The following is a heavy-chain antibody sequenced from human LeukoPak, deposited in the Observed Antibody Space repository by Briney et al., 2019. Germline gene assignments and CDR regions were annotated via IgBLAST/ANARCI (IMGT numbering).Heavy chain of an antibody. V-gene: IGHV3-72*01. J-gene: IGHJ3*01. CDR2: TRNEANIYTT. D-gene: IGHD1-26*01. CDR1: GFIFSDHY. Sequence: GGSLRLSCAASGFIFSDHYMDWVRQAPGKGLEWVGRTRNEANIYTTKYAASVKGRFTISRDDSKNSLYLQMNSLKTEDTAVYYCASPVGATTVRAFDVWGQGTMVTVSS. CDR3: ASPVGATTVRAFDV.